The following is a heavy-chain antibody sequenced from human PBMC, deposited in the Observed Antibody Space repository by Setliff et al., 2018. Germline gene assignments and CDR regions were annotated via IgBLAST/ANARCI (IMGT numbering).Heavy chain of an antibody. Sequence: PSETLSLTCTVSGGSISSGSYYWSWIRQPAGKGLEWIGRIYTSGSTNYNPSLKSRVTISVDTSKNQFSLKLRSVTAADTAVYYCARHVLGYSSSYNWFDPWGQGTLVTVSS. CDR3: ARHVLGYSSSYNWFDP. J-gene: IGHJ5*02. CDR1: GGSISSGSYY. D-gene: IGHD6-6*01. V-gene: IGHV4-61*02. CDR2: IYTSGST.